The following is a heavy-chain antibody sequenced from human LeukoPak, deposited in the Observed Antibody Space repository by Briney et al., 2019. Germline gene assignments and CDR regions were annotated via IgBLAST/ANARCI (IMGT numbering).Heavy chain of an antibody. J-gene: IGHJ6*02. Sequence: SETLSLTCTVSGGSISSYYWSWIRQPPGKGLEWIGYIYYSGSTNYNPSLKSRVTISVDTSKNQFSLKLSSVTAADTAVYYCARVPAGDGSSSSRTYYYGMDVWGQGTTVTVSS. CDR1: GGSISSYY. CDR3: ARVPAGDGSSSSRTYYYGMDV. V-gene: IGHV4-59*01. CDR2: IYYSGST. D-gene: IGHD6-6*01.